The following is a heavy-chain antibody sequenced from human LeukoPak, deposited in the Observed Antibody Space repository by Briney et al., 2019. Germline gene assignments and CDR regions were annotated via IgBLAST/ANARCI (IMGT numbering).Heavy chain of an antibody. CDR3: ARGSQSLGYCSGGSCRAKIFDY. D-gene: IGHD2-15*01. CDR2: FSNSGST. V-gene: IGHV4-59*12. J-gene: IGHJ4*02. Sequence: SETLSLTCTVSGGSISSDYWSWIRQPPGKGLEWIGYFSNSGSTNYNPSLKSRVTISVDTSKNQFSLKLSSVTAADTAVYYCARGSQSLGYCSGGSCRAKIFDYWGQGTLVTVSS. CDR1: GGSISSDY.